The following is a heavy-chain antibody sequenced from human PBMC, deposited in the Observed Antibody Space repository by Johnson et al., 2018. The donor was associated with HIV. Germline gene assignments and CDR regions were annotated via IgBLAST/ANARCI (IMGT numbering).Heavy chain of an antibody. CDR2: ISYDANNK. V-gene: IGHV3-30-3*01. Sequence: EKLVESGGGVVQPGRSLRLSCAASGFTFSSYAMHWVRQAPGRGLEWVAVISYDANNKYYADSVKGRFTISRDNSKNTLYLQMNSLTTEDTAMYYCARGSVFDIWGRGTMVTVSS. CDR3: ARGSVFDI. D-gene: IGHD3-3*01. J-gene: IGHJ3*02. CDR1: GFTFSSYA.